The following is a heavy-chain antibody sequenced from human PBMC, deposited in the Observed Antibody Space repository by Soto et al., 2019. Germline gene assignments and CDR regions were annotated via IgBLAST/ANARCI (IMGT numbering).Heavy chain of an antibody. CDR2: IYDTGRT. V-gene: IGHV4-59*01. J-gene: IGHJ1*01. CDR3: ARDRGGTFHL. CDR1: GGSISSFY. D-gene: IGHD1-26*01. Sequence: PSETLSLTCTLSGGSISSFYWSWRRQSPGKGLEWIGSIYDTGRTNYNPSLESRVTISVDRSKNQFSLKLTSVTAAYRAVYYCARDRGGTFHLWAQGTLVTVS.